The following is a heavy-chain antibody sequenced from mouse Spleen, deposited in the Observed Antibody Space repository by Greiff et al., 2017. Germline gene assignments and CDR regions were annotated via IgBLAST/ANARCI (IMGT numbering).Heavy chain of an antibody. CDR2: IDPANGNT. J-gene: IGHJ2*01. Sequence: DVKLVESVAELVRPGASVKLSCTASGFNIKNTYMHWVKQRPEQGLEWIGRIDPANGNTKYAPKFQGKATITADTSSNTAYLQLSSLTSEDTAIYYCARSPRTVVAVEYYFDYWGQGTTLTVSS. CDR3: ARSPRTVVAVEYYFDY. CDR1: GFNIKNTY. V-gene: IGHV14-3*01. D-gene: IGHD1-1*01.